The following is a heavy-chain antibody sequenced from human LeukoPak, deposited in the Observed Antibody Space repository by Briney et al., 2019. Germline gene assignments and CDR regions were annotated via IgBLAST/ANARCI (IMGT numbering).Heavy chain of an antibody. V-gene: IGHV3-74*01. CDR2: IKTDGKFR. CDR3: AAVIVPPSVADPLAEYFQY. D-gene: IGHD5/OR15-5a*01. J-gene: IGHJ1*01. CDR1: GFTFNDDW. Sequence: PGGSLRLSCTVSGFTFNDDWIHWVRQAPGKGLVWVSRIKTDGKFRNYADSVEGRFTISRDAAKNTVHLHMNSLTAEDSAVYYCAAVIVPPSVADPLAEYFQYWGQGTVVAVSA.